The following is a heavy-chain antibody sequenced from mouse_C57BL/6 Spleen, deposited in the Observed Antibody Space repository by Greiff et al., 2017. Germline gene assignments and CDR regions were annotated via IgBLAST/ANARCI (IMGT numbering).Heavy chain of an antibody. CDR2: ISNGGGST. Sequence: EVQLVESGGGLVQPGGSLKLSCAASGFTFSDYYMYWVRQTPKKRLEWVAYISNGGGSTYYPDTVKGRFTISRDNAKNTLYLQMSRLKSEDTAMYYCARDYYGSSYYAMDYWGQGTSVTVSS. D-gene: IGHD1-1*01. CDR3: ARDYYGSSYYAMDY. CDR1: GFTFSDYY. J-gene: IGHJ4*01. V-gene: IGHV5-12*01.